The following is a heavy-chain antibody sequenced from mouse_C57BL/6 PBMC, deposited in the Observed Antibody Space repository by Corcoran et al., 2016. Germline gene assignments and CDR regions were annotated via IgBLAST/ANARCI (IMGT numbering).Heavy chain of an antibody. Sequence: EVQLQQSGPELVKPGASVKISCKASGYTFTDYYMNWVKQSHGKSLEWIGDINPNNGGTSYNQKFKGKATLTVDKSSSTAYMELRSLTSEDSAVYYCAREYGSTRYFDVWGTGTTVTVSS. V-gene: IGHV1-26*01. J-gene: IGHJ1*03. CDR1: GYTFTDYY. CDR3: AREYGSTRYFDV. CDR2: INPNNGGT. D-gene: IGHD1-1*01.